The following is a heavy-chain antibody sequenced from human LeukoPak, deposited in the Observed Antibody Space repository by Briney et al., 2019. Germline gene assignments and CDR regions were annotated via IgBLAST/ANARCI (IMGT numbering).Heavy chain of an antibody. CDR3: ATYSVQQLVPAT. D-gene: IGHD6-13*01. J-gene: IGHJ5*02. CDR2: IYYSGSP. Sequence: SETLSLTCTVSGASISSDYWSWIRQTPGKGLEWIGYIYYSGSPNYNPSLKSRVTISIDTSKRQFSLKMTSVTAAETAIYYCATYSVQQLVPATWGQGTLVTVSP. CDR1: GASISSDY. V-gene: IGHV4-59*08.